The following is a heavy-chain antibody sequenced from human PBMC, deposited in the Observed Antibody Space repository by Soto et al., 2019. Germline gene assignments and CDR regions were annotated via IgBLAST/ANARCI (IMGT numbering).Heavy chain of an antibody. J-gene: IGHJ4*02. Sequence: PGGSLRLSCAASGFTFSSYGMHWVRQAPGKGLEWVSVISYDGSNKYYVDSVKGRFTISRDNSKNTLFLQMNSLRAEDTALYYCARGTYYYDSWGQGTLVTVSS. CDR2: ISYDGSNK. D-gene: IGHD3-10*01. CDR3: ARGTYYYDS. CDR1: GFTFSSYG. V-gene: IGHV3-30*03.